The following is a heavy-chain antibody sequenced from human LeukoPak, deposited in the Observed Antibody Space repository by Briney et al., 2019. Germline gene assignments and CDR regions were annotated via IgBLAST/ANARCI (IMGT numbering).Heavy chain of an antibody. CDR2: ITPIIDTA. V-gene: IGHV1-69*08. Sequence: SVKVSCKTSGGTLNSHIFSWVRQAPGQGLEWMGKITPIIDTAKYSQKFQGRVTITADKSTTTVYMELSSLKSGDTAVYYCTRVNLRGGQYNWFDPWGQGTLVTVSS. CDR3: TRVNLRGGQYNWFDP. J-gene: IGHJ5*02. CDR1: GGTLNSHI. D-gene: IGHD3-16*01.